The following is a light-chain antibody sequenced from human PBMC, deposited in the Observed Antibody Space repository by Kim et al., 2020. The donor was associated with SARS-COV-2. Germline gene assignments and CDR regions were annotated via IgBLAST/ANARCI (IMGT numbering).Light chain of an antibody. CDR3: NSRDSSGSNLV. V-gene: IGLV3-19*01. CDR1: NLRNYY. J-gene: IGLJ3*02. CDR2: GKN. Sequence: LGQTVRITCQGGNLRNYYASSYQQQQGRAPVLVLFGKNNRPSGIPDRFSGCKSGNTTSLTITGAQAEDEADYYCNSRDSSGSNLVFGGGTKVTVL.